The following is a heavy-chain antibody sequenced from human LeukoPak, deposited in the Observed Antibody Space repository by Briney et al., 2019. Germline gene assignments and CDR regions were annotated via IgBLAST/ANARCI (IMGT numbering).Heavy chain of an antibody. J-gene: IGHJ4*02. V-gene: IGHV4-59*08. CDR3: AGLRSTVAWASFDY. Sequence: SETLSLTCIVSGSISSYYWTWIRQPPGKGLEWIGHSYFTGNPNYNPSLKSRVTISVDPPKNQFSLKLTSVTAAGTAVYYCAGLRSTVAWASFDYWGQGILVTVSS. CDR2: SYFTGNP. D-gene: IGHD4-23*01. CDR1: GSISSYY.